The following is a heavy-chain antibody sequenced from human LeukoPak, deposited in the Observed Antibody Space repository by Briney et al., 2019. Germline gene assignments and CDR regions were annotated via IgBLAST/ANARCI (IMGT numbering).Heavy chain of an antibody. V-gene: IGHV1-2*02. D-gene: IGHD2-2*01. CDR2: INPNSGGT. CDR3: ARIRDQLLYWFDP. CDR1: GYTFTGYY. Sequence: ASVKVSCKASGYTFTGYYMHWVRQAPGQGLEWMGWINPNSGGTNYAQKFQGRVTMTRDTSISTAYMELSRLRSDDTAVYYYARIRDQLLYWFDPWGQGTLVTVSS. J-gene: IGHJ5*02.